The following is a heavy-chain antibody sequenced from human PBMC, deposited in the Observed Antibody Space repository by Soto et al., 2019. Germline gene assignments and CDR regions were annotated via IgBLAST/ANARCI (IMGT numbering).Heavy chain of an antibody. D-gene: IGHD6-6*01. CDR1: GYTFTGYY. CDR2: INPNSGGT. J-gene: IGHJ4*02. V-gene: IGHV1-2*02. CDR3: ARDIEYSSSPSSY. Sequence: ASVKVSCKASGYTFTGYYMHWVRQAPGQGLEWMGWINPNSGGTNYAQKFQGRVTMTRDTSISTAYMELSRLRSDDTAVYYCARDIEYSSSPSSYWGQGTLVTAPQ.